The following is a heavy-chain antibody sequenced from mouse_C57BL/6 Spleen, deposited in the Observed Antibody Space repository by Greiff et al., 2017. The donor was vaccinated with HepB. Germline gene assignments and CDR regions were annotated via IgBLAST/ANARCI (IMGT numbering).Heavy chain of an antibody. J-gene: IGHJ3*01. Sequence: EVQRVESGAELVKPGASVKLSCTASGFNIKDYYMHWVKQRTEQGLEWIGRIDPEDGETKYAPKFQGKATITADTSSNTAYLQLSSLTSEDTAVYYCASSYDGYYGFAYWGQGTLVTVSA. CDR3: ASSYDGYYGFAY. D-gene: IGHD2-3*01. V-gene: IGHV14-2*01. CDR1: GFNIKDYY. CDR2: IDPEDGET.